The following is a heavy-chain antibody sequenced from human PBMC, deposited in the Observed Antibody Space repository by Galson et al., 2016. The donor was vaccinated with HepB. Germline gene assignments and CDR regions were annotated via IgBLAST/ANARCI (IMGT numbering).Heavy chain of an antibody. D-gene: IGHD3-22*01. V-gene: IGHV1-69*13. J-gene: IGHJ4*02. CDR2: IIPIFRTP. CDR1: GGTFNSYA. Sequence: SVKVSCKASGGTFNSYAISWVRQAPGQGLEWMGGIIPIFRTPNYAQNFQGRVTITADESTSTAYMEWGSLRSEDTARYYCAGATMIVGFDSWGQGTLVTVSS. CDR3: AGATMIVGFDS.